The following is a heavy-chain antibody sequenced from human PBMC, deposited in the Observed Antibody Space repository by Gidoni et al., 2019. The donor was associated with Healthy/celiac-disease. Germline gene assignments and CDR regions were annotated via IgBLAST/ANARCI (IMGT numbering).Heavy chain of an antibody. J-gene: IGHJ3*02. Sequence: QVQLQESGPGLVKPSETLSLTCTVPGGSISSYYWSWIRQPAGKGLEWIGRIYTSGSTNYNPSLKSRVTMSVDTSKNQFSLKLSSVTAADTAVYYCAKSPRSNDYGDYEDAFDIWGQGTMVTVSS. CDR3: AKSPRSNDYGDYEDAFDI. CDR2: IYTSGST. D-gene: IGHD4-17*01. CDR1: GGSISSYY. V-gene: IGHV4-4*07.